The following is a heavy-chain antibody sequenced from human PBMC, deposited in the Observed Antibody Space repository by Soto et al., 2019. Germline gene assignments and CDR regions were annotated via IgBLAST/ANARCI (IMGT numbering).Heavy chain of an antibody. CDR3: AKWGVAARTFDY. CDR1: GFTFSSYA. D-gene: IGHD6-6*01. Sequence: PGGSLRLSCAASGFTFSSYAMSWVRQAPGKGLEWVSAISGSGGSTYYAGSVKDRFTISRDNSKNTLYLQMNSLRAEDTAVYYCAKWGVAARTFDYWGQGTLVTVSS. J-gene: IGHJ4*02. CDR2: ISGSGGST. V-gene: IGHV3-23*01.